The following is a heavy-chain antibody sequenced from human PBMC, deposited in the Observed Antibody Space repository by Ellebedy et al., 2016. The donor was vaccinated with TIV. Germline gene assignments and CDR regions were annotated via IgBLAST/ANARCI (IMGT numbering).Heavy chain of an antibody. Sequence: GESLKISCAASGFTFRNFAMHWVRQAPGTGMEWVAVTSFDGRNTPLADSVTGRFTISRYKSKKMVYLQMTGLRAEDTANYYCASGTGGWSGMIDDWGQGTLVSVSS. CDR1: GFTFRNFA. CDR3: ASGTGGWSGMIDD. V-gene: IGHV3-30*04. J-gene: IGHJ4*02. CDR2: TSFDGRNT. D-gene: IGHD2-8*02.